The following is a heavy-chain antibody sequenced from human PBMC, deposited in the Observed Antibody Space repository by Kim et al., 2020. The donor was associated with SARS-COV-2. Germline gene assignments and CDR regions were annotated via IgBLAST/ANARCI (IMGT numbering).Heavy chain of an antibody. V-gene: IGHV4-59*09. J-gene: IGHJ4*02. CDR3: ARGQYFFDY. CDR2: GST. Sequence: GSTNYNPSLKRRVTISVDTSKNQFSLKLSSVTAADTAVYYCARGQYFFDYWGQGTLVTVSS.